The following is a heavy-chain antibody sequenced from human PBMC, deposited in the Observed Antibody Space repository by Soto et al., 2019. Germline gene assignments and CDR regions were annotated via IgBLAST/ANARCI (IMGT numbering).Heavy chain of an antibody. CDR2: ISPNSGNI. V-gene: IGHV1-18*01. D-gene: IGHD3-22*01. CDR1: GYTFTRNG. J-gene: IGHJ6*02. Sequence: QVHLVQSGAEVKKPGASVNVSCKTSGYTFTRNGISWVRQAPGQGLEWMGWISPNSGNIKYAQKLQGRVIMTTDTSTSTPYMELRSLRSDDTAVYYCVKDRDSNSWPSRDVWGPGTTVTVSS. CDR3: VKDRDSNSWPSRDV.